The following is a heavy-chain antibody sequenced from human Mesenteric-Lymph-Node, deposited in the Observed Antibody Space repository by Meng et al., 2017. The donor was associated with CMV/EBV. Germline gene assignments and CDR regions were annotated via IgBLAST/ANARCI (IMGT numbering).Heavy chain of an antibody. CDR3: ARASLYNWFDP. Sequence: CKASGYTFTSYYMHWVRQAPGQGLEWMGIINPSGGSTSYAQKFQGRVTMTRDASTSTVYMELSSLRSEDTAVYYCARASLYNWFDPWGQGTLVTVSS. CDR2: INPSGGST. V-gene: IGHV1-46*01. CDR1: GYTFTSYY. J-gene: IGHJ5*02.